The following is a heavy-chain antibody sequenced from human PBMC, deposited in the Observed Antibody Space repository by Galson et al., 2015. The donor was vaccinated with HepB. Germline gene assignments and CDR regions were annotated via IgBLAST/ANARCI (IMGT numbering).Heavy chain of an antibody. CDR3: AKEPIPVAGGWYFDL. J-gene: IGHJ2*01. V-gene: IGHV3-30*18. D-gene: IGHD6-19*01. CDR2: ISFDGKIK. Sequence: SLRLSCAASGFTFSRYGMHWVRQAPGKGLEWVAIISFDGKIKDYADSVKGRFTLSRDNSKNTLYVEMNSLRAEDAAVYHCAKEPIPVAGGWYFDLWGRGTLVTVSS. CDR1: GFTFSRYG.